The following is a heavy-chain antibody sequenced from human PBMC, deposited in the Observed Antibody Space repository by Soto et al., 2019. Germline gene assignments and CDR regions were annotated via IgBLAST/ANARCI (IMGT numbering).Heavy chain of an antibody. CDR3: ARAGVAGTTVGMDV. V-gene: IGHV4-31*03. D-gene: IGHD6-19*01. CDR1: GGSISSGGYY. Sequence: QVQLQESGPGLVKPSQTLSLTCTVSGGSISSGGYYWSWIRQHPGKGLEGIGYIYYSGSTYYNPSLKSRVTISVDTSKNQFSLKLSSVTAADTAVYYCARAGVAGTTVGMDVWGQGTTVTVSS. J-gene: IGHJ6*02. CDR2: IYYSGST.